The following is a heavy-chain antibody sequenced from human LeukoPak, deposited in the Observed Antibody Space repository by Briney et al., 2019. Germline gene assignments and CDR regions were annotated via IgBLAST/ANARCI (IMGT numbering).Heavy chain of an antibody. CDR1: GFTFDDYG. CDR2: IWYDGSNK. V-gene: IGHV3-33*08. Sequence: GGSLRLSCAASGFTFDDYGMHWVRQAPGKGLEWVAVIWYDGSNKYYTDSVKGRFTISRDNSKNTLYLQMNSLRVEDTAVYYCARWGSGKSFDYWGQGTLVTVSS. D-gene: IGHD3-10*01. CDR3: ARWGSGKSFDY. J-gene: IGHJ4*02.